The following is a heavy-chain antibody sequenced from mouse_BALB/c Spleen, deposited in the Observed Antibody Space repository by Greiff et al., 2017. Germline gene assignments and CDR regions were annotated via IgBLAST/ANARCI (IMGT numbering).Heavy chain of an antibody. CDR1: GYSITSDYA. D-gene: IGHD1-2*01. Sequence: EVKLMESGPGLVKPSQSLSLTCTVTGYSITSDYAWNWIRQFPGNKLEWMGYISYSGSTSYNPSLKSRISITRDTSKNQFFLQLNSVTTEDTATYYCARALRLQMDYWGQGTSVTVSS. CDR2: ISYSGST. J-gene: IGHJ4*01. V-gene: IGHV3-2*02. CDR3: ARALRLQMDY.